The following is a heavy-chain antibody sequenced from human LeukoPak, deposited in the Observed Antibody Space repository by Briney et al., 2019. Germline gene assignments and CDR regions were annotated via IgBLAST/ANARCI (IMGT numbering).Heavy chain of an antibody. J-gene: IGHJ4*02. V-gene: IGHV4-34*01. CDR3: ARVELVRGVIPYYFDY. D-gene: IGHD3-10*01. CDR2: INHSGST. Sequence: SETLSLTCAVYGGSFSGYYWSWIHQPPGKGLEWIGEINHSGSTNYNPSLKSRVTISVDTSKNQFSLKLSSVTAADTAVYYCARVELVRGVIPYYFDYWGQGTLVTVSS. CDR1: GGSFSGYY.